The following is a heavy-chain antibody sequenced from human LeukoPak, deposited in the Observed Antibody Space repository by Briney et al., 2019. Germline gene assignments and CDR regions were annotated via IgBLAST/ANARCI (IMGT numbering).Heavy chain of an antibody. CDR3: ARDGPNWNDDYFDY. D-gene: IGHD1-20*01. CDR2: ISSSSSYI. J-gene: IGHJ4*02. V-gene: IGHV3-21*01. Sequence: GGSLRLSCAASGFTFSSYSMNWVRQAPGKGLEWVSSISSSSSYIYYADSVKGRFTISRDNAKNSLYLQMNSLRAEDTAVYYCARDGPNWNDDYFDYWGQGTLVTVSS. CDR1: GFTFSSYS.